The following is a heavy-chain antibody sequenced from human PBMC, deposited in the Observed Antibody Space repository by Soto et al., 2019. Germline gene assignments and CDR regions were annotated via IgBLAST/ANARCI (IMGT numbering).Heavy chain of an antibody. CDR3: ARARWYDAFDV. J-gene: IGHJ3*01. Sequence: SETLSLTCAVSGFFISSGNYWGWIRKPPGKGLEWTGSIFHGGNTYYNPSLKSRVTISVDMSKNQFSLKLNSVTAADTAVYYCARARWYDAFDVWGQGTVVTVSS. CDR2: IFHGGNT. CDR1: GFFISSGNY. V-gene: IGHV4-38-2*01. D-gene: IGHD2-15*01.